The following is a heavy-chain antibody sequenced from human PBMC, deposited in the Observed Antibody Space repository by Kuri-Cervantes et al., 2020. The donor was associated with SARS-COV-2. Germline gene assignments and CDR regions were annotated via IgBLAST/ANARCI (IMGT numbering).Heavy chain of an antibody. CDR1: GGSISSYY. Sequence: ESLKISCTVSGGSISSYYWSWVRQPPGQGLEWIGSIYYSGSTYYNPSLKSRVTISVDTSKNQFSLKLSSVTAADTAVYYCARHQSGYFDYWGQGTLVTVSS. V-gene: IGHV4-59*04. CDR2: IYYSGST. CDR3: ARHQSGYFDY. J-gene: IGHJ4*02. D-gene: IGHD3-3*01.